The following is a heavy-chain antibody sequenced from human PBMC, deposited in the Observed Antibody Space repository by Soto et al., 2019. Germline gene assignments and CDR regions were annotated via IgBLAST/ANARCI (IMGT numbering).Heavy chain of an antibody. J-gene: IGHJ4*02. CDR2: LSDSGGSI. CDR3: AKVSSSWYAGFFDL. D-gene: IGHD6-13*01. V-gene: IGHV3-23*01. CDR1: GFTFCRHA. Sequence: PGGSLRLSCTACGFTFCRHAMTWVRQAPGKGLEWVSGLSDSGGSIYYADSVKGRFTISRDNSMNTLYLQMNTLRAEDTAIYYCAKVSSSWYAGFFDLWGQGTLVTVS.